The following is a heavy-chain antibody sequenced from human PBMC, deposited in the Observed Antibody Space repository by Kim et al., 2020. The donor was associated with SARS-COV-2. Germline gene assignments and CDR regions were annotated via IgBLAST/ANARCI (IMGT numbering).Heavy chain of an antibody. Sequence: SVKVSCKASGGTFSSYAISWVRQAPGQGLEWMGGIIPIFGTANYAQKFQGRVTITADESTSTAYMELSSLRSEDTAVYYCARLADGDGYYDAFDIWGQGTMVTVSS. J-gene: IGHJ3*02. CDR2: IIPIFGTA. CDR3: ARLADGDGYYDAFDI. V-gene: IGHV1-69*13. CDR1: GGTFSSYA. D-gene: IGHD1-26*01.